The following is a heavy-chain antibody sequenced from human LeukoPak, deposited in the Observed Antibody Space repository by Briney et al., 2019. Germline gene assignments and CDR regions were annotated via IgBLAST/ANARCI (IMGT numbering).Heavy chain of an antibody. CDR3: ARETSGSFPY. CDR2: INSGGSSP. V-gene: IGHV3-74*01. CDR1: GFTFSSYW. Sequence: GGSLRLSCTPPGFTFSSYWMQWVRQAPGRGLVWVSRINSGGSSPSYADSVKGRFTISRNNSKNTLYLQMNNLSAEDTAVYYCARETSGSFPYWGQGTLVTVSS. J-gene: IGHJ4*02. D-gene: IGHD2-15*01.